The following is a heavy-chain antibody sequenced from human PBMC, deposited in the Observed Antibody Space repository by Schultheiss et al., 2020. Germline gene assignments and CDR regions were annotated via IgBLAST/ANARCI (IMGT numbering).Heavy chain of an antibody. D-gene: IGHD3-22*01. CDR2: IYSGGST. CDR3: ARYYYDSSGYYPYYYYGMDV. J-gene: IGHJ6*02. CDR1: GFTFSSYE. Sequence: GGSLRLSCAASGFTFSSYEMNWVRQAPGKGLEWVSVIYSGGSTYYADSVKGRFTISRDNSKNTLYLQMNSLRAEDTAVYYCARYYYDSSGYYPYYYYGMDVWGQGTTVTVSS. V-gene: IGHV3-66*01.